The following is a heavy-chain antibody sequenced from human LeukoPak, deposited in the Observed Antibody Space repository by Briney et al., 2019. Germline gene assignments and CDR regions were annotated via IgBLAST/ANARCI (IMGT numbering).Heavy chain of an antibody. J-gene: IGHJ4*02. V-gene: IGHV3-33*06. D-gene: IGHD3-9*01. CDR3: AKDLHFDGFDY. CDR1: GFSFNICG. CDR2: ISFDGSKN. Sequence: PGGSLRLFCAASGFSFNICGMHGAPHAPGKGLEWLAVISFDGSKNYYADSVKGRLIISRDNSKNTLFLQMNSLRAEDTAMYYCAKDLHFDGFDYWGQGTLVTVSS.